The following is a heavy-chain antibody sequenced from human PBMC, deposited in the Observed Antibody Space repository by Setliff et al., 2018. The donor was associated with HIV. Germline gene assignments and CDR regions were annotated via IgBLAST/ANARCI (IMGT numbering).Heavy chain of an antibody. D-gene: IGHD3-3*01. J-gene: IGHJ6*03. V-gene: IGHV4-34*01. Sequence: PSETLSLTCAVYGGSFSGYYWSWIRQPPGKGLEWIGEINHSGSTNYNPSLKSRVTISVDTSKNQFSLKLSSVTAADTALYYCARKVTIFGVVIIYYYMDVWGKGTTVTVSS. CDR3: ARKVTIFGVVIIYYYMDV. CDR2: INHSGST. CDR1: GGSFSGYY.